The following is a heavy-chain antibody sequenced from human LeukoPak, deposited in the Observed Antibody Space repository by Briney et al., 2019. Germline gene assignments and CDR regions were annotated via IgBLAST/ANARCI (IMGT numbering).Heavy chain of an antibody. J-gene: IGHJ5*02. V-gene: IGHV3-30*18. CDR1: GFTFSSYG. CDR2: ISYDGSNK. CDR3: AKARFPWFDP. Sequence: GGSLRLSCAASGFTFSSYGMHWVRQAPGKGLEWVAVISYDGSNKYYADSVKGRFTISRDNSKNTLYLQMNSLRAEDTAVYYCAKARFPWFDPWGQGTLVTGSS.